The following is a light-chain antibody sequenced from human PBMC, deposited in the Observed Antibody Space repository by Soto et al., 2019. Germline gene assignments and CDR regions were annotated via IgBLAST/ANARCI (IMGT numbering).Light chain of an antibody. V-gene: IGLV2-14*01. Sequence: QSALTQPASVSGSPGQSSTLSCTGTSSDVGGFYSVSWYQQHPGSAPKLMIYEVTNRPSGVAHRFSGSKSGNTASLTISGLQTADEAAYYCSSYSSSSTLVVGTGTKLTVL. CDR3: SSYSSSSTLV. CDR1: SSDVGGFYS. CDR2: EVT. J-gene: IGLJ1*01.